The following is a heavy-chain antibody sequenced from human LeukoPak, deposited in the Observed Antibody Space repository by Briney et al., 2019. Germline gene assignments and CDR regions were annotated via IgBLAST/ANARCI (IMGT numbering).Heavy chain of an antibody. CDR1: GFTFSSYS. V-gene: IGHV3-48*01. CDR3: AKGSGYSWYDHFDY. Sequence: PGGSLRLSCAASGFTFSSYSMNWVRQAPGKGLEWVSYISSSSSTIYYADSVKGRFTISRDNAKNSLYLQMNSLRAEDTAVYYCAKGSGYSWYDHFDYWGQGTLVTVSS. J-gene: IGHJ4*02. D-gene: IGHD1-1*01. CDR2: ISSSSSTI.